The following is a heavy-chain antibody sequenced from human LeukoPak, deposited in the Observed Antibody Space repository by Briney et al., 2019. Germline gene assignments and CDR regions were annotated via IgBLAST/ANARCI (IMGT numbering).Heavy chain of an antibody. J-gene: IGHJ3*02. Sequence: ASVKVSCKASGYTFTSYGISWVRQAPGQGLEWMGWISAYNGNTNYAQKLQGRVTMTTDTSTSTAYMELRSLRSDDTAVYYCARVGGRYCSSTSCYDGAFDIWGQGIMVTVSS. V-gene: IGHV1-18*01. CDR2: ISAYNGNT. CDR3: ARVGGRYCSSTSCYDGAFDI. D-gene: IGHD2-2*01. CDR1: GYTFTSYG.